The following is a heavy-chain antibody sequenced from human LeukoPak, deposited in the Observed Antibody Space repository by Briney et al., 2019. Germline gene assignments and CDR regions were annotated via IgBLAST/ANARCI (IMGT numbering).Heavy chain of an antibody. CDR1: GFTFSSYA. CDR3: AKEGRSGYYPDY. J-gene: IGHJ4*02. Sequence: PGGSLRLSCAASGFTFSSYAMSWVRQAPGKGLEWVSTIDSGGSTYYADSVKGRFTISRDNSKNTLYLQMSSLRAEDTAVYYCAKEGRSGYYPDYWGQGTLVTVSS. D-gene: IGHD3-3*01. V-gene: IGHV3-23*01. CDR2: IDSGGST.